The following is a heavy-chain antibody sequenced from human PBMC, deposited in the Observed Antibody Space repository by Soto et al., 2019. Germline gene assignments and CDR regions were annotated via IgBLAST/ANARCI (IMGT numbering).Heavy chain of an antibody. CDR2: IYSGGST. Sequence: GWSLRLSCAASGFTVSSNYMSWVRQAPGKGLEWVSVIYSGGSTYYADSVKGRFTISRDNSKNTLYLQMNSLRAEDTAVYYCARDTSAYDAFDIWGQGTMVTVSS. V-gene: IGHV3-66*01. CDR1: GFTVSSNY. J-gene: IGHJ3*02. CDR3: ARDTSAYDAFDI.